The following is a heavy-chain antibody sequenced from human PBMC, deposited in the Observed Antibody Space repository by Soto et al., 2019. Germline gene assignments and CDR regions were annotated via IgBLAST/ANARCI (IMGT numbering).Heavy chain of an antibody. Sequence: QVQLQQSGAGLLKPSETLSLTCAVSRGSFSAYSWNWIRQPPGKGLEWIGEINLSGSTNYNPSLNTPVTISVDTSKNPSTKRLCSVPAADTAAYYCARGCPVYSYYSYIDVWGQGTTVTVSS. J-gene: IGHJ6*02. V-gene: IGHV4-34*01. D-gene: IGHD2-8*01. CDR3: ARGCPVYSYYSYIDV. CDR2: INLSGST. CDR1: RGSFSAYS.